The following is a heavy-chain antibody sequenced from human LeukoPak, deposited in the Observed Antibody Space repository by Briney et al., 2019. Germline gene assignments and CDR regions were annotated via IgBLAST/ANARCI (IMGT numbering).Heavy chain of an antibody. CDR3: ARETRIAAAGYYYYYYMDV. D-gene: IGHD6-13*01. CDR1: GGSFSGYF. V-gene: IGHV4-34*01. J-gene: IGHJ6*03. Sequence: SETLSLTCAVYGGSFSGYFCIWIRQPPGKGLEWIGEINHSGRSNYNPSLKRRVTISADTSKNQFSLKLSSVTAADTAVDYCARETRIAAAGYYYYYYMDVWGKGTTVTVSS. CDR2: INHSGRS.